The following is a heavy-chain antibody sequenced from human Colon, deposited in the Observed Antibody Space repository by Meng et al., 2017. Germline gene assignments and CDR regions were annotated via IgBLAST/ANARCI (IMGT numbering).Heavy chain of an antibody. D-gene: IGHD2-15*01. CDR2: IYPGDYDT. CDR1: GYNFIHYW. Sequence: GESLKISCQTSGYNFIHYWIAWVRQMPGKGLEWMGLIYPGDYDTTYSPAFQGQVTISADTSISTAFLQWSSLKASDSGIYYCARPRVDCSGGACFAENSFDIWGQGTMVTVSS. J-gene: IGHJ3*02. CDR3: ARPRVDCSGGACFAENSFDI. V-gene: IGHV5-51*01.